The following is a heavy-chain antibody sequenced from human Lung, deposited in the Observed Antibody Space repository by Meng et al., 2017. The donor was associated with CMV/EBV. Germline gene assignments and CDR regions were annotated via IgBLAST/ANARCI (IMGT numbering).Heavy chain of an antibody. J-gene: IGHJ3*02. Sequence: ASVKVSCKASGYTFNRYGISWVRQAPGQGLEWVGWVGGCDGDTNYAPELRGRVTMTTDTSTNTVYMELRSLRSGDTAVYYCARDWECLDRSDVFDIWGQGXMVTVSS. V-gene: IGHV1-18*01. CDR2: VGGCDGDT. D-gene: IGHD3-9*01. CDR1: GYTFNRYG. CDR3: ARDWECLDRSDVFDI.